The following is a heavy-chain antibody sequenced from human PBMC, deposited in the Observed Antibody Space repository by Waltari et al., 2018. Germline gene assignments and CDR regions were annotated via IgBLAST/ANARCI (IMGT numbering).Heavy chain of an antibody. V-gene: IGHV3-48*03. D-gene: IGHD1-26*01. J-gene: IGHJ3*02. CDR1: GFTFSSYE. Sequence: EVQLVESGGGLVQPGGSLRLSCAASGFTFSSYEMTWVRQAPGKGLEWVSYISSSGSTIYYADSVKGRFTISRDNAKNSLYLQMNSLRAEDTAVYYCARDNGASDAFDIWGQGTMVTVSS. CDR3: ARDNGASDAFDI. CDR2: ISSSGSTI.